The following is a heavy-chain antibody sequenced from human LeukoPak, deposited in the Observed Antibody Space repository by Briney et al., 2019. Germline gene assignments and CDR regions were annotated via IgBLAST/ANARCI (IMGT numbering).Heavy chain of an antibody. V-gene: IGHV3-7*01. Sequence: GGSLRLSCAAPGFTFSSYWMTWVRQAPGKGLEWVANIKQVGSEKYYVDSVKGRFTISRDNAKNSLYLQMNSLRAEDTAVYYCARNSGSHPWGQGTLVTVSS. J-gene: IGHJ5*02. CDR3: ARNSGSHP. D-gene: IGHD3-10*01. CDR1: GFTFSSYW. CDR2: IKQVGSEK.